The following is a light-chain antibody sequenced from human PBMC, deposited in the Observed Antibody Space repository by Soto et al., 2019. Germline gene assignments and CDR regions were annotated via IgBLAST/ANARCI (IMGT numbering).Light chain of an antibody. CDR1: SSSVGDNF. Sequence: QSVLTQPPSVSAAPGQKVTISCSGSSSSVGDNFVSWYQQLPGTAPKLLIYENYKRPSGIADRFSGSKSGTSATLGITGLQTGDEADYYCGPWDSSLSAVVFGGGTKLTVL. J-gene: IGLJ2*01. CDR2: ENY. V-gene: IGLV1-51*02. CDR3: GPWDSSLSAVV.